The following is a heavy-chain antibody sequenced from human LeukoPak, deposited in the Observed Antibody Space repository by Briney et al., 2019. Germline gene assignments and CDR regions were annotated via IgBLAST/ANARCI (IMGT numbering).Heavy chain of an antibody. V-gene: IGHV3-11*04. CDR2: ISSSGSRTI. D-gene: IGHD3-22*01. Sequence: GGSLRLSCAASGFTFSDYYMSWIRQAPGKGLEWVSYISSSGSRTIYYAGSVKGRFTISRDNAKNSLYLQMNSLRAEDTAVYYCARDAYYYDSSGYYLPAGADYWGQGTLVTVSS. J-gene: IGHJ4*02. CDR1: GFTFSDYY. CDR3: ARDAYYYDSSGYYLPAGADY.